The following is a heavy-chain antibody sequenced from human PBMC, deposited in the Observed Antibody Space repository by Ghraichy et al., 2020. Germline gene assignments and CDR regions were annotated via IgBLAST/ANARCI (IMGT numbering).Heavy chain of an antibody. CDR2: IKQDGSEK. V-gene: IGHV3-7*01. J-gene: IGHJ4*02. CDR3: ARVYGSGSYRWYSGSSSTGSFDY. CDR1: GFTFSSYW. D-gene: IGHD3-10*01. Sequence: GGSLRLSCAASGFTFSSYWMSWVRQAPGKGLEWVANIKQDGSEKYYVDSVKGRFTISRDNAKNSLYLQMNSLRAEDTAVYYCARVYGSGSYRWYSGSSSTGSFDYWGQGTLVTVSS.